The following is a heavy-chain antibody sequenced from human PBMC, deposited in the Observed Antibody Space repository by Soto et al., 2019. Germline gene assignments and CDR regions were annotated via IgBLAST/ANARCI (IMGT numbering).Heavy chain of an antibody. D-gene: IGHD6-19*01. CDR3: ANNLAVAGSTKYNWFDP. V-gene: IGHV3-23*01. CDR1: GFTFSSYA. Sequence: EVQLLESGGGLVQPGGSLRLSCAASGFTFSSYAMSWVRQAPGKGLEWVSAISGSGGSTYYADSVKGRFTISRDNSKNTLYLQMNSLRAEDTAVYYCANNLAVAGSTKYNWFDPWGQGTLVTVSS. J-gene: IGHJ5*02. CDR2: ISGSGGST.